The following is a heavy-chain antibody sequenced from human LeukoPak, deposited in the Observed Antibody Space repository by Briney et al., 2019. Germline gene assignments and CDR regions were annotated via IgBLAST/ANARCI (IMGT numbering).Heavy chain of an antibody. V-gene: IGHV5-51*01. J-gene: IGHJ4*02. D-gene: IGHD1-26*01. CDR1: GDSFTRYW. CDR3: ARLVGAGEFAEF. CDR2: VYPGDSDT. Sequence: GESLKISCRAFGDSFTRYWIVWVRQMPGKGLEWMGIVYPGDSDTRYSPSFRGQVTISADKSVNTAYLQWGSLRASDTGVYFCARLVGAGEFAEFWGQGTLVTVSS.